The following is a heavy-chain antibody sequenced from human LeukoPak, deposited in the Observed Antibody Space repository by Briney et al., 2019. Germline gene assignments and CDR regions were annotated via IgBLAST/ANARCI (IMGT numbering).Heavy chain of an antibody. J-gene: IGHJ5*02. CDR3: ARSSNYGDYVDWFDP. Sequence: SETLSLTCTVSGGSVSSGSYYWGWIRQPPGKGLEWIGYIYYSGSTNYNPSLKSRVTISVDTSKNQFSLKLSSVTAADTAVYYCARSSNYGDYVDWFDPWGQGTLVTVSS. V-gene: IGHV4-61*01. D-gene: IGHD4-17*01. CDR1: GGSVSSGSYY. CDR2: IYYSGST.